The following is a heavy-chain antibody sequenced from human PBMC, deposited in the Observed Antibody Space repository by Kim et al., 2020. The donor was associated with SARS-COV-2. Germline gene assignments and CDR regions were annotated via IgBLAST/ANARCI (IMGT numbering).Heavy chain of an antibody. V-gene: IGHV1-2*02. CDR2: INPNSGGT. J-gene: IGHJ4*02. CDR1: GYTFTGYY. Sequence: ASVKVSCKASGYTFTGYYMHWVRQAPGQGLEWMGWINPNSGGTNYAQKFQGRVTMTRDTSISTAYMELSRLRSDDTAVYYCARAQTYYYDSSGYRMGWFDYWGQGTLVTVSS. D-gene: IGHD3-22*01. CDR3: ARAQTYYYDSSGYRMGWFDY.